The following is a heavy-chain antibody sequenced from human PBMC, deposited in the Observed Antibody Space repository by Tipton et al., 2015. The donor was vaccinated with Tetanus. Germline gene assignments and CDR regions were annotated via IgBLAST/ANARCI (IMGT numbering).Heavy chain of an antibody. D-gene: IGHD2-2*02. CDR2: INHSGST. Sequence: TLSLTCAVYGGSFSGYYWSWIRQPPGKGLEWIGEINHSGSTNYNPSLKSRVTISVDTSKNQFSLKLSSVTAADTAVYYCARGGGYQLLYGDYWGQGTLVTVSS. CDR3: ARGGGYQLLYGDY. V-gene: IGHV4-34*01. J-gene: IGHJ4*02. CDR1: GGSFSGYY.